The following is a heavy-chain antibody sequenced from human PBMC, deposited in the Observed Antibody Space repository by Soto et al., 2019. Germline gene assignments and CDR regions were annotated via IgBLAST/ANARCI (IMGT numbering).Heavy chain of an antibody. J-gene: IGHJ4*02. CDR2: ISAHNGNT. CDR3: ARGRYGDY. V-gene: IGHV1-18*01. Sequence: QVHLVQSGAEVKKPGSSVKVSCKGSGYGFTTYGITWLRQAPGQGLEWMAWISAHNGNTTYAQKLQGRVTVTRDTSSSTAYMELRSLRSDDTAVYYCARGRYGDYWGQGALVTVSS. CDR1: GYGFTTYG. D-gene: IGHD1-1*01.